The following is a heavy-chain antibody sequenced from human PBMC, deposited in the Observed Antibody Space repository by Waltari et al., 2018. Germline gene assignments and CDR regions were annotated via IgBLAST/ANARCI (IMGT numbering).Heavy chain of an antibody. D-gene: IGHD1-7*01. V-gene: IGHV1-2*06. CDR3: ARGRLELRSYVDL. CDR2: VNPNRGGT. J-gene: IGHJ2*01. Sequence: QVQLVQSGAEVKKPGASVKVSCKASGYTFTGYYMHWVRQAPGQGLEWMGRVNPNRGGTNYAQRCKGRVTMTRDTSISTAYMELSRLKSDDTAVYYCARGRLELRSYVDLWGRGTLVTVSS. CDR1: GYTFTGYY.